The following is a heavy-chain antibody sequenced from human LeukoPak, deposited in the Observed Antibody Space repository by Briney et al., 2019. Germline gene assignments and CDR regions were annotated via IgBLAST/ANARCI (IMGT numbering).Heavy chain of an antibody. J-gene: IGHJ4*02. V-gene: IGHV4-59*01. CDR1: GGSISSYY. CDR3: ARSVNVYSSSWPGGFDY. CDR2: IYYSGST. Sequence: SETLSLTCTVSGGSISSYYWSWIRPPPGKGLEWIGYIYYSGSTNYNPSLKSRVTISVDTSKNQFSLKLSSVTAADTAVYYCARSVNVYSSSWPGGFDYWGQGTLVTVSS. D-gene: IGHD6-13*01.